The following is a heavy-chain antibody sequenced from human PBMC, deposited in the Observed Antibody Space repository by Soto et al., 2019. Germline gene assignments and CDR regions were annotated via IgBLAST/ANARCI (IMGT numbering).Heavy chain of an antibody. CDR2: FDPEDGET. CDR1: GYTLTELS. D-gene: IGHD2-2*01. Sequence: GASVKVSCKVSGYTLTELSMHWVRQAPGKGLEWVGGFDPEDGETIYAQKFQGRVTMTEDTSTDTAYMELSSLRSEDTAVYYCATEHIVVVPAAPTTYGMDVWGQGTTVTVSS. V-gene: IGHV1-24*01. CDR3: ATEHIVVVPAAPTTYGMDV. J-gene: IGHJ6*02.